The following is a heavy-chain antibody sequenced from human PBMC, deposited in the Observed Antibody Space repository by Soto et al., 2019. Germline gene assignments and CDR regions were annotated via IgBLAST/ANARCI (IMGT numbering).Heavy chain of an antibody. D-gene: IGHD6-6*01. CDR3: ARSPGIAARSKHGMDV. Sequence: PGGSLRLSCAASGFTFSSYAMHWVRQAPGKGLEWVAVISYDGSNKYYADSVKGRFTISRDNSKNTLYLQMNSLRAEDTAVYYCARSPGIAARSKHGMDVWGQGTTVTVSS. CDR2: ISYDGSNK. J-gene: IGHJ6*02. CDR1: GFTFSSYA. V-gene: IGHV3-30-3*01.